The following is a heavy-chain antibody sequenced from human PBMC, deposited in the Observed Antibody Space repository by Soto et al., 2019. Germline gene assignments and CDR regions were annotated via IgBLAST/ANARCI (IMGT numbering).Heavy chain of an antibody. V-gene: IGHV3-9*01. CDR3: IRCRQGVVQL. Sequence: EVQLVESGGGLVQPGRSLRLSCVASGFTFDDYAMHCFRQAPGKGLEWVSGITWSGGTRDYADSVKGRVTISRDNAKTSVDLKMDSLRVEDTALYYCIRCRQGVVQLWGRGTLVTVSS. CDR2: ITWSGGTR. J-gene: IGHJ1*01. D-gene: IGHD2-8*01. CDR1: GFTFDDYA.